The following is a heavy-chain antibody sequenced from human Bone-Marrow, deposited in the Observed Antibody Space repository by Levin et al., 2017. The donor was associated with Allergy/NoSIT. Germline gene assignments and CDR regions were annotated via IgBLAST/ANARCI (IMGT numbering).Heavy chain of an antibody. D-gene: IGHD3-3*01. J-gene: IGHJ3*02. CDR3: ARDTSGSWRDGCDI. V-gene: IGHV4-61*01. Sequence: PSETLSLTCTVSGGSVNSAHYYWTWIRQPPGKGLEWIGHIYYSGSSSSNPSLKSRVTISLATSTNQFSLNLSSVTAADTAVYYCARDTSGSWRDGCDIWGQGTMVAVSS. CDR2: IYYSGSS. CDR1: GGSVNSAHYY.